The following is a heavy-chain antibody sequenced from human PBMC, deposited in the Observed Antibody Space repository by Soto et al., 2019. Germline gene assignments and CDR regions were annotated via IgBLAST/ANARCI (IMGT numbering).Heavy chain of an antibody. V-gene: IGHV1-46*01. J-gene: IGHJ5*02. CDR2: INPSGGST. CDR1: GYTFTSYY. Sequence: QVQLVQSGAEVKKPGASVKVSCKASGYTFTSYYMHWVRQAPGQGLEWMGIINPSGGSTSYAQKFQGRVTMTRDTSTSTVYMELGSLRSEDTAVYYCARGGGDTAMVHNWFDPWGQGTLVTVSS. CDR3: ARGGGDTAMVHNWFDP. D-gene: IGHD5-18*01.